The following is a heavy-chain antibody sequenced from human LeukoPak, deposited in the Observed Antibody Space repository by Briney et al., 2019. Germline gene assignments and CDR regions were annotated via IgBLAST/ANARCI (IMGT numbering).Heavy chain of an antibody. CDR2: ISSNGGST. CDR1: GFTFSSYA. V-gene: IGHV3-64*01. J-gene: IGHJ4*02. CDR3: ARGDDIFDY. D-gene: IGHD3-9*01. Sequence: PGGSLRLSCAASGFTFSSYAMHWVRQAPGKGLEYVSAISSNGGSTYYANSVKGRFTISRDNSKNTLYLQMGSLRAEDMAVYYCARGDDIFDYWGQGTLVTVSS.